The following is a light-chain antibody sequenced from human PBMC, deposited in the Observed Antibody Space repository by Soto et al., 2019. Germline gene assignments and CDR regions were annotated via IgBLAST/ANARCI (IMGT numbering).Light chain of an antibody. V-gene: IGLV2-14*01. Sequence: QSVLTQPASVSGSPGESITISCTGTSSDVGVYNFVSWYQQHPGKAPKLMIYEVTNRPSGVSNRFSGSKSGNTASLTISGLQAGDEADYYCSSHTSTRIVVFGGGTKLTVL. J-gene: IGLJ2*01. CDR2: EVT. CDR3: SSHTSTRIVV. CDR1: SSDVGVYNF.